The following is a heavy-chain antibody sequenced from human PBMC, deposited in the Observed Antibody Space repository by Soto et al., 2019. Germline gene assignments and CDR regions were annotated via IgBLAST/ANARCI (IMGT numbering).Heavy chain of an antibody. CDR3: ARDRWTVVVAATRASYWFDP. V-gene: IGHV1-3*01. CDR2: INAGNGNT. Sequence: VASVKVSCKASGYTFTSYAMHWVRQAPGQRLEWMGWINAGNGNTKYSQKFQGRVTITRDTSASTAYMELSSLRSEDTAVYYCARDRWTVVVAATRASYWFDPWGQGTLVTVSS. D-gene: IGHD2-15*01. CDR1: GYTFTSYA. J-gene: IGHJ5*02.